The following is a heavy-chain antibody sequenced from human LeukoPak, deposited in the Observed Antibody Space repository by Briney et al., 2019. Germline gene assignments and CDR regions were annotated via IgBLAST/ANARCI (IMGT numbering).Heavy chain of an antibody. Sequence: GGSLRLSCAVSGFTFSSYWMHWVRQAPGKGLVWVSRINSDGSSTIYADSVKGRFTISRDNAKNTLYLQMDSLRAEDTAVYYCAELGITMIGGVWGKGTTVTISS. J-gene: IGHJ6*04. CDR3: AELGITMIGGV. CDR2: INSDGSST. V-gene: IGHV3-74*01. CDR1: GFTFSSYW. D-gene: IGHD3-10*02.